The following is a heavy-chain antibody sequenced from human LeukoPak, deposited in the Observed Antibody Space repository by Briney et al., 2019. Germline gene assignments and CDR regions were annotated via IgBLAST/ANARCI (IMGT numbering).Heavy chain of an antibody. CDR1: VYTFTRYY. J-gene: IGHJ4*02. CDR3: ARGRGMVTKGDY. D-gene: IGHD2-21*02. CDR2: INPDSGGK. V-gene: IGHV1-2*02. Sequence: GASVTVSCKASVYTFTRYYMHWVRQAPGQELECMGWINPDSGGKKYAQKFQGRVTMTRDTSINTAYMELSRLRSDDTAVYYCARGRGMVTKGDYWGQGTLVTVSS.